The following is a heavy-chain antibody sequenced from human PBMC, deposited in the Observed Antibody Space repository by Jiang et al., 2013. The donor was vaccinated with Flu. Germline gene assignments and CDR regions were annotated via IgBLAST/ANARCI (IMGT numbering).Heavy chain of an antibody. Sequence: KPSETLSLTCTVSGGSISSYYWSWIRQPPGKGLEWIGYIYYSGSTNYNPSLKSRVTISVDTSKNQFSLKLSSVTAADTAVYYCARGGATVTTDWFDPWGQGTLVTVSS. V-gene: IGHV4-59*01. D-gene: IGHD4-17*01. J-gene: IGHJ5*02. CDR1: GGSISSYY. CDR3: ARGGATVTTDWFDP. CDR2: IYYSGST.